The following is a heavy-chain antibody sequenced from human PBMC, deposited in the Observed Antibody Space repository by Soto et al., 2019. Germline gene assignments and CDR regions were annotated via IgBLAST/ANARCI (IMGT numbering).Heavy chain of an antibody. D-gene: IGHD2-2*01. V-gene: IGHV1-3*01. CDR3: ATSTIDTSTLKQACYGMDV. J-gene: IGHJ6*02. Sequence: QVQLVQSGAEVKKPGASVKVSCKASEDTFTRYVIHWVRQAPGQRLEWMGWINAGNGNTKYSKNFQCRVTITRDASASTEYMELSSLRSQDTAVYYCATSTIDTSTLKQACYGMDVWGQGSTVTVSS. CDR2: INAGNGNT. CDR1: EDTFTRYV.